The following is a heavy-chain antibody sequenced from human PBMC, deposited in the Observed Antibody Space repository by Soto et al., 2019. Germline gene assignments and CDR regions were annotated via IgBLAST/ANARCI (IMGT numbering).Heavy chain of an antibody. Sequence: EVQLLESGGGVGQPGGSLRLSCAATGFSFSGYAMSWVRQAAGKGLEWVSTISGSGASTFYADSVKGRFTISRDNSKNTCYLQINSLRAEDTAVYYCEKNSKGYSGSYFDYWGQGTLVTVSS. CDR3: EKNSKGYSGSYFDY. CDR1: GFSFSGYA. V-gene: IGHV3-23*01. CDR2: ISGSGAST. D-gene: IGHD1-26*01. J-gene: IGHJ4*02.